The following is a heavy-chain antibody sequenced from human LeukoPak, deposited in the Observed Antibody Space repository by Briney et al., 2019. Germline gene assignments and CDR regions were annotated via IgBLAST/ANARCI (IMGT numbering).Heavy chain of an antibody. CDR2: IYYSGST. CDR1: GGPISSYY. J-gene: IGHJ3*02. Sequence: SETLSLTCTVSGGPISSYYWSWIRQPPGKGLEWIGYIYYSGSTNYNPSLKSRVTISVDTSKNQFSLKLSSVTAADTAVYYCARTWEVGACDIWGQGTMVTVSS. D-gene: IGHD1-26*01. CDR3: ARTWEVGACDI. V-gene: IGHV4-59*01.